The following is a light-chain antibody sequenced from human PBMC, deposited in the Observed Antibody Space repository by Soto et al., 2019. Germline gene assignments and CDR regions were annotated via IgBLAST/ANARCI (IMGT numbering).Light chain of an antibody. V-gene: IGKV1-5*01. J-gene: IGKJ1*01. CDR2: DAS. Sequence: DIQMTQSPSTLSASVGDRVTLTCRARQSIRNWLAWYQQKPGTVPQLLIYDASSLASGVPSRFRGSGSGTEFTLSISSLQPDDLATYYCQQYHSYSRTFCQGTQVDIK. CDR3: QQYHSYSRT. CDR1: QSIRNW.